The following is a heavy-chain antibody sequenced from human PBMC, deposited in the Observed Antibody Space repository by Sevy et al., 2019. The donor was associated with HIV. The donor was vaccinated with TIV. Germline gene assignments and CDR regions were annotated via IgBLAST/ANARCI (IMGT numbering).Heavy chain of an antibody. CDR3: TREPPAVDTAMAYYYYGMDV. Sequence: GSLRLSCTASGFTFGDYAMSWVRQAPGKGLEWVGFIRSKAYGGTTEYAASVKGRFTISRDDSKSIAYLQMNSLKTEDTAVYYCTREPPAVDTAMAYYYYGMDVWGQGTTVTVSS. V-gene: IGHV3-49*04. CDR1: GFTFGDYA. D-gene: IGHD5-18*01. CDR2: IRSKAYGGTT. J-gene: IGHJ6*02.